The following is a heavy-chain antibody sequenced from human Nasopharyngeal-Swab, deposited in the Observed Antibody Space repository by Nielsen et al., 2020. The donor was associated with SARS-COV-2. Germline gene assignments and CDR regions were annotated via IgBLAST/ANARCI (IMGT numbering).Heavy chain of an antibody. Sequence: VRQMPGKGLEWMGIIYPGDSDTRYSPSFQGQVTISADKSISTAYLQWSSLKASDTAMYYRARQLERTYYYYGMDVWGQGTTVTVSS. CDR2: IYPGDSDT. V-gene: IGHV5-51*01. D-gene: IGHD1-1*01. CDR3: ARQLERTYYYYGMDV. J-gene: IGHJ6*02.